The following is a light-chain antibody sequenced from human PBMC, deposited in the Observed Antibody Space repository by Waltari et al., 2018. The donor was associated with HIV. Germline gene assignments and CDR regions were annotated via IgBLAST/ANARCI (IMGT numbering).Light chain of an antibody. Sequence: DVQMTPSPSSLSASVGDSAPITCRANQSVSSYLNWYQQKPGTPPILLIYAASTLQNGVPSRFTGWGSGTDFTLAITGLQRDDFATYFCQQTHTGVTFGPGTTV. V-gene: IGKV1-39*01. CDR1: QSVSSY. CDR2: AAS. J-gene: IGKJ3*01. CDR3: QQTHTGVT.